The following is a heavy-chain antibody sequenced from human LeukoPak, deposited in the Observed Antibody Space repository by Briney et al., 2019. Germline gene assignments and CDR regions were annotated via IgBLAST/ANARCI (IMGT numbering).Heavy chain of an antibody. V-gene: IGHV4-30-2*01. D-gene: IGHD4-17*01. CDR1: GGSISSGGYS. CDR2: IYHSGST. Sequence: ASETLSLTCAVSGGSISSGGYSWSWIRQPPGKGLEWIGYIYHSGSTYYNPSLKSRVTISVDRSKNQFSLKLSSVTAADTAVYYCARAGDYGDYYWFDPWGQGTLVTVSS. CDR3: ARAGDYGDYYWFDP. J-gene: IGHJ5*02.